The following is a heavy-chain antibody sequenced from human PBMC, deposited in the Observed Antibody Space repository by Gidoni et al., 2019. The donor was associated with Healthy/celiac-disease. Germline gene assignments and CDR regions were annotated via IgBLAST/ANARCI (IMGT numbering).Heavy chain of an antibody. CDR1: GGTFSSYA. CDR3: ARAGLMGIVGATEGAFDI. J-gene: IGHJ3*02. CDR2: IIPIFGTE. D-gene: IGHD1-26*01. V-gene: IGHV1-69*19. Sequence: QVQLVQSGAEWQTPASSVKVSCKASGGTFSSYAISWVRQAPGQGLEWMGGIIPIFGTENYAQKFQGRVTITADESTSTAYMELSSLRSEDAAVYYCARAGLMGIVGATEGAFDIWGQGTMVTVSS.